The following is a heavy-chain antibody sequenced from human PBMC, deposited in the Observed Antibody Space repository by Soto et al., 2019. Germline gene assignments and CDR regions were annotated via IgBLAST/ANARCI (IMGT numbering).Heavy chain of an antibody. CDR1: GGSISSSSYY. Sequence: LSLTCTVSGGSISSSSYYWGWIRQPPGKGLEWIGSIYYSGSTYYNPPLKSRVTISVDTSKNQFSLKLSSVTAADTAVYYCARRLYYDSSGFEGGGMDVWGQGTTVTVSS. CDR2: IYYSGST. CDR3: ARRLYYDSSGFEGGGMDV. D-gene: IGHD3-22*01. J-gene: IGHJ6*02. V-gene: IGHV4-39*01.